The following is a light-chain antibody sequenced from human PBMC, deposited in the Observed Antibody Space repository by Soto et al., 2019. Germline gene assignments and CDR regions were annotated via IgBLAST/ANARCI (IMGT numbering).Light chain of an antibody. CDR1: SSDVGDYKY. CDR2: EVS. Sequence: QSVLTQPASVSGSPGQSMTISCTGASSDVGDYKYVSWFQQHPGKAPKLMIYEVSNRPSGVSNRFSGSKSGNTASLTISGLQAEVEADYYCSSYTSSSTYVFGTGTKVTVL. J-gene: IGLJ1*01. V-gene: IGLV2-14*01. CDR3: SSYTSSSTYV.